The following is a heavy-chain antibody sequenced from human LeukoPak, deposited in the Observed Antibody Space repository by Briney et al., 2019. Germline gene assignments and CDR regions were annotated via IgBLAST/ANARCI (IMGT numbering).Heavy chain of an antibody. Sequence: GESLKIFCKGSGYTFTSHWIGWVRQMPGKGLEWMGIIYPGDSETRYSPSFQGQVTISADKSISTTYLQWSSLKASDTAMYYCARVVEPSGYYYYMDVWGKGTTVTVSS. CDR1: GYTFTSHW. D-gene: IGHD2-15*01. CDR3: ARVVEPSGYYYYMDV. V-gene: IGHV5-51*01. J-gene: IGHJ6*03. CDR2: IYPGDSET.